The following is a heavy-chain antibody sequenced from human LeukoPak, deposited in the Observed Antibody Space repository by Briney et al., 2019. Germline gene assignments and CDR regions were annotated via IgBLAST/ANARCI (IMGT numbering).Heavy chain of an antibody. Sequence: SETLSLTCTVSGGSISSYYWSWIRQPPGKGLEWIGYIYYSGSTNYNPSLKSRVTISVDTSKNQFSLKLSSVTAADTAVYYCARADRYYGDYVYFQHWGQGTLVTVSS. D-gene: IGHD4-17*01. J-gene: IGHJ1*01. CDR2: IYYSGST. CDR1: GGSISSYY. CDR3: ARADRYYGDYVYFQH. V-gene: IGHV4-59*01.